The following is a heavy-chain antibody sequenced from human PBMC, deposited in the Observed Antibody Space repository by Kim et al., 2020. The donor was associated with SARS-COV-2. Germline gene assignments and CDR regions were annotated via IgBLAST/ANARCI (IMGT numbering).Heavy chain of an antibody. CDR1: GFTFDDYA. D-gene: IGHD6-19*01. Sequence: GGSLRLSCAASGFTFDDYAMHWVRQAPGKGLEWVSGISWNSGSIGYADSVKGRFTISRDNAKNSLYLQMNSLRAEDTALYYCAKVRSSGWNYYYYGMDVWGQGTTVTVSS. CDR2: ISWNSGSI. CDR3: AKVRSSGWNYYYYGMDV. V-gene: IGHV3-9*01. J-gene: IGHJ6*02.